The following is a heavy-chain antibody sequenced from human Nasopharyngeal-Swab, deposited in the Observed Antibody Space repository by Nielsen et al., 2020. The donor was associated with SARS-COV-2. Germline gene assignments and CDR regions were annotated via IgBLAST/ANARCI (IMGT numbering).Heavy chain of an antibody. Sequence: ASVNVSCKASGYTFTSYYMHWVRQAPGQGLEWMGIINPSGGSTSYAQKFQGRVTMTRDTSTSTVYMELSSLRSEDTAVYYCARESVNDAFDIWGQGTMVTVSS. J-gene: IGHJ3*02. CDR2: INPSGGST. CDR3: ARESVNDAFDI. V-gene: IGHV1-46*01. CDR1: GYTFTSYY.